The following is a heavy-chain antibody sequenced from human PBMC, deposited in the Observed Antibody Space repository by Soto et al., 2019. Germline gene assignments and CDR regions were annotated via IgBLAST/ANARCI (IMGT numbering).Heavy chain of an antibody. Sequence: SETLSLTCTVSGDSVSKYYWNWIRQPAGKGLEWIGRIYTTRSPNYNPSLKSRVTMSVDTSKNQFSLKLNLSSVTAADTAVYYCARSPAYGNYANLDTWGQGTLVTVSS. V-gene: IGHV4-4*07. CDR2: IYTTRSP. D-gene: IGHD4-17*01. CDR1: GDSVSKYY. J-gene: IGHJ5*02. CDR3: ARSPAYGNYANLDT.